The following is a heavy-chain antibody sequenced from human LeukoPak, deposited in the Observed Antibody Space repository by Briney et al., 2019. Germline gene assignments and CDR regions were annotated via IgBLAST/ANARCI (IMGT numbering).Heavy chain of an antibody. Sequence: PSETLSLTCTVSGGSISSGDYYWSWIRQPPGKGLEWIGYISYSGSTNYNPSLKSRVTISLDTSKNQFSLKLSSVTAADTAVYYCAREMVGAMKYFDYWGQGTLVTVSS. J-gene: IGHJ4*02. D-gene: IGHD1-26*01. V-gene: IGHV4-61*08. CDR2: ISYSGST. CDR1: GGSISSGDYY. CDR3: AREMVGAMKYFDY.